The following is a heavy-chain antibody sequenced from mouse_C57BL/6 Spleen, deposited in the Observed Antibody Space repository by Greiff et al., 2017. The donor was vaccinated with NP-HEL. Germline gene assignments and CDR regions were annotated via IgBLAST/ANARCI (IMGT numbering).Heavy chain of an antibody. D-gene: IGHD3-2*02. Sequence: EVQLQQSGAELVKPGASVKLSCTASGFNIKDYYMHWVKQRPEQGLEWIGRIDPEDGGTKYAPKFQGKATITADTSSNTAYLQLSSLTSEDTAVYYCTREAQAFADWGQGTLVTVAA. J-gene: IGHJ3*01. CDR1: GFNIKDYY. CDR2: IDPEDGGT. V-gene: IGHV14-2*01. CDR3: TREAQAFAD.